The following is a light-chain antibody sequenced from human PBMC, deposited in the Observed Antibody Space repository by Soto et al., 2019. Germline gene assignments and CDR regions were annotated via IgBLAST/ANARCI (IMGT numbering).Light chain of an antibody. J-gene: IGKJ4*01. V-gene: IGKV3-20*01. Sequence: EILLTQSPGTLSLSSGGKATLSFRAIQSVSSSYLAWYQQKPGQAPRLLIYGASSRATGIPDRFSGSGSGTDFTLTISRLEPEDFAVYYCQQYGSSPLTFGGGTKVDIK. CDR2: GAS. CDR3: QQYGSSPLT. CDR1: QSVSSSY.